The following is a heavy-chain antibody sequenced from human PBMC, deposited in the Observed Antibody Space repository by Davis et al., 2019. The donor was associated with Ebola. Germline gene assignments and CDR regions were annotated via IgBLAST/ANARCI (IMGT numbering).Heavy chain of an antibody. CDR1: GFTFSSYA. CDR3: AKDKRITMIVVVPGDAFDI. J-gene: IGHJ3*02. V-gene: IGHV3-30-3*01. Sequence: GESLKISCAASGFTFSSYAMHWVRQAPGKGLEWVAVISYDGSNKYYADSVKGRFTISRDNSKNTLYLQMNSLRAEDTAVYYCAKDKRITMIVVVPGDAFDIWGQGTMVTVSS. D-gene: IGHD3-22*01. CDR2: ISYDGSNK.